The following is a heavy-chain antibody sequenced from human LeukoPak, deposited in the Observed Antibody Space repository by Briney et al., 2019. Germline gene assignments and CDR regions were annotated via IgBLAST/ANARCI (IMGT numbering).Heavy chain of an antibody. Sequence: PSETLSLTCAVYGGSFSGYYWSWIRQPPGKGLEWIGSIYYSGSTYYNPSLKSRVTISVDTSKNQFSLKLSSVTAADTAVYYCARHSLGYTAHDYWGQGTLVTVSS. J-gene: IGHJ4*02. CDR2: IYYSGST. CDR3: ARHSLGYTAHDY. D-gene: IGHD3-16*02. V-gene: IGHV4-34*01. CDR1: GGSFSGYY.